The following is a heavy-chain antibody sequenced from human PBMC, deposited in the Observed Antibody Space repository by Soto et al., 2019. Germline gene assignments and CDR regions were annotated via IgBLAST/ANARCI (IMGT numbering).Heavy chain of an antibody. CDR3: AGGALDNWNKYYFDY. J-gene: IGHJ4*02. Sequence: GESLKISCKGSGYNFTSNWIAWVRQKPGKGLEWMGIVYPGDSDTTYSPSFQGQVTISADKSISTAYLQWSSLKASDSAMCYCAGGALDNWNKYYFDYWGQGTLVTVSS. CDR1: GYNFTSNW. V-gene: IGHV5-51*01. D-gene: IGHD1-20*01. CDR2: VYPGDSDT.